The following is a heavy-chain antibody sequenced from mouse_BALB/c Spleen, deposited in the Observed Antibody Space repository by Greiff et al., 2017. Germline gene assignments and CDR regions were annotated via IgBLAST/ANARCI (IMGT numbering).Heavy chain of an antibody. V-gene: IGHV2-9*02. CDR1: GFSLTSYG. J-gene: IGHJ4*01. CDR3: ARGKYGNHYAMDY. D-gene: IGHD2-10*02. CDR2: IWAGGST. Sequence: VMLVESGPGLVAPSQSLSITCTVSGFSLTSYGVHWVRQPPGKGLEWLGVIWAGGSTNYNSALMSRLSISKDNSKSQVFLKMNSLQTDDTAMYYCARGKYGNHYAMDYWGQGTSVTVSS.